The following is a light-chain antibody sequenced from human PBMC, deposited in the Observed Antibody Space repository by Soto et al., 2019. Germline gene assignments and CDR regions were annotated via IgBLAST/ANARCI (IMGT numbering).Light chain of an antibody. Sequence: EIVLTQSPATLSLSPGERATLSCRASQSVSNYLAWYQQKPGQAHRLLIYDASNRATGIPARFSGSGSGTDFPLTISSLEPEDFAVYYCQQRSNWPLLTFGGGTKVEIK. CDR3: QQRSNWPLLT. CDR2: DAS. J-gene: IGKJ4*01. CDR1: QSVSNY. V-gene: IGKV3-11*01.